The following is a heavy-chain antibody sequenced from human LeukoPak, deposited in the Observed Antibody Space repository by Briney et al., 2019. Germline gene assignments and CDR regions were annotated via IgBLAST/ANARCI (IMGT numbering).Heavy chain of an antibody. CDR3: TTGWLDY. Sequence: GGSLKLSCAASGFTFSGSAMHWVRQASGKGLEWVGRIKSRIDGGTTDFAAPVKGRFTISRDDSKNMLYLQMNSLKNEDTAVYYCTTGWLDYWGQGSLVTVSS. J-gene: IGHJ4*02. V-gene: IGHV3-15*01. D-gene: IGHD2-15*01. CDR1: GFTFSGSA. CDR2: IKSRIDGGTT.